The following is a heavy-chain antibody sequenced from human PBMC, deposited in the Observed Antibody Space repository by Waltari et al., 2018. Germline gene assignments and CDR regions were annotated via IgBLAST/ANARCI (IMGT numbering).Heavy chain of an antibody. V-gene: IGHV4-39*01. Sequence: HLQLRASGPGLVKPSETLSLPCTVSRVSISTNSPWGWIRQPPGKGLEWMGNMQYRGSTFYNPSLESRVTISLDTWKNQFSLRLSSVGAADTAVYFCGRIAFGDEGGYFQYWGQGTLVTVSS. D-gene: IGHD4-17*01. CDR3: GRIAFGDEGGYFQY. CDR2: MQYRGST. CDR1: RVSISTNSP. J-gene: IGHJ1*01.